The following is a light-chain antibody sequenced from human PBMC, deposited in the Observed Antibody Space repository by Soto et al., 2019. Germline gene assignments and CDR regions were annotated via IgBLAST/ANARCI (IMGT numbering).Light chain of an antibody. CDR3: SSFAGSNYV. CDR1: ISDVGGNKF. CDR2: DVS. V-gene: IGLV2-14*03. Sequence: QSVLTQPASVSGSPGQSITISCTGTISDVGGNKFVSWYQQYPGKAPKLMLCDVSNRPSGVSNRFSGSKSGNTASLTISGLQADDEADYYCSSFAGSNYVFGTGTKLTVL. J-gene: IGLJ1*01.